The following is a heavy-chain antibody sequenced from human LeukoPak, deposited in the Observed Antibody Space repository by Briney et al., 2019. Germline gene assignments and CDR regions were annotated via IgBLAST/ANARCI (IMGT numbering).Heavy chain of an antibody. J-gene: IGHJ4*02. V-gene: IGHV3-7*02. CDR3: ASGGSTFSY. CDR2: IKLDGSET. D-gene: IGHD2/OR15-2a*01. Sequence: GGSLRLSCAASGFTFSTYSMNWVRQAPGKGLEWVANIKLDGSETYYVDSVKGRFTISRDNAKNSLYLQMNSLRAEDTAVYFCASGGSTFSYWGQGTLVTVSS. CDR1: GFTFSTYS.